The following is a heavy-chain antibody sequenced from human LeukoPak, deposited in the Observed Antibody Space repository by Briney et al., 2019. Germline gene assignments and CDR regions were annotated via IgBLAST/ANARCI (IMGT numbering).Heavy chain of an antibody. CDR1: GGSISSSSYY. D-gene: IGHD3-3*01. Sequence: SETLSLTCTVSGGSISSSSYYWGWIRQPPGKGLEWIGSIYYSGSTYYNPSLKSRVTISVDTSKNQFSLKLSSVTAADTAVYYCARFVLRIRGFDYWGQGTLVTVSS. CDR3: ARFVLRIRGFDY. V-gene: IGHV4-39*01. J-gene: IGHJ4*02. CDR2: IYYSGST.